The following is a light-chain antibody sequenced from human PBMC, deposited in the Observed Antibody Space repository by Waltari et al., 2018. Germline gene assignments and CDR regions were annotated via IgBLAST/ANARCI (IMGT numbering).Light chain of an antibody. CDR2: AAS. V-gene: IGKV3-15*01. CDR1: QNISTH. Sequence: EIVLTQSPATLSVSPGDRATLSCRASQNISTHLVWYQHNPGQAPRLLNYAASTRATGTPARFSGHGSGTEFTLTISSLQSEDFALYCGQQYNAWPSFGPGTKVDIK. J-gene: IGKJ3*01. CDR3: QQYNAWPS.